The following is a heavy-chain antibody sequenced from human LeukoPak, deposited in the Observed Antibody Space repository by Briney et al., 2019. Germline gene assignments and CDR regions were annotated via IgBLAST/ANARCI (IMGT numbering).Heavy chain of an antibody. V-gene: IGHV3-53*01. CDR3: ATEWPTVTD. CDR1: GFTVNSNS. Sequence: GGSLRLSCAASGFTVNSNSMDWVRQAPGKGLEWVSVIYSGGSTSYADSVKGRFTISRDNSKNTLYLQMNSLRAEDTAVYYCATEWPTVTDWGQGTLVTVSS. D-gene: IGHD4-17*01. J-gene: IGHJ4*02. CDR2: IYSGGST.